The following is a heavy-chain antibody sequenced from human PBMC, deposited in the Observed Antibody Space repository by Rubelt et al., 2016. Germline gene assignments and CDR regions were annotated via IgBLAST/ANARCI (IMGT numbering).Heavy chain of an antibody. J-gene: IGHJ4*02. CDR2: IYYSGST. CDR3: ARKGDERTFDS. V-gene: IGHV4-59*11. CDR1: GGSINSHY. Sequence: QVQLQQWGAGLLKPSETLSLTCTVSGGSINSHYWSWIRQPPGKGLEWIGYIYYSGSTNYNPSLKSRVTISVDTSKNQFSLRLTSVTAADTAVYYCARKGDERTFDSWGQGTLVTVSS. D-gene: IGHD3-10*01.